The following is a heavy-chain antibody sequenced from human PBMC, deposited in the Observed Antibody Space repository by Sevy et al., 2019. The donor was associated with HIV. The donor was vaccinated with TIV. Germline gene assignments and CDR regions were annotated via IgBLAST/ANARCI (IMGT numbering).Heavy chain of an antibody. D-gene: IGHD2-21*01. CDR2: ISSSSGTI. Sequence: GGSLRLSCAASGFTFSAYSMNWVRQAPGKGLEWASYISSSSGTIYYADSVKGQFTISRDNAKSSLYLQMNGLRAEDTAVYYCARAGGDCYSKNECWFVSWGQGTLVTVSS. CDR3: ARAGGDCYSKNECWFVS. V-gene: IGHV3-48*01. J-gene: IGHJ5*01. CDR1: GFTFSAYS.